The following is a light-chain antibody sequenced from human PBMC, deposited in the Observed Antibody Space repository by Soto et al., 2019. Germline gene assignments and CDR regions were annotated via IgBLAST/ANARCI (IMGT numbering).Light chain of an antibody. V-gene: IGLV8-61*01. CDR3: MLYMGVGLVV. J-gene: IGLJ2*01. CDR2: STN. CDR1: SGSVSTTYY. Sequence: QTVVTQEPSFSVSLGGTVTLTCGLTSGSVSTTYYPSWYQQTPGQAPRTLIYSTNIRSSGVPDRFSGSILGNKAALTITGAQADDESDYHCMLYMGVGLVVFGGGTQRTVL.